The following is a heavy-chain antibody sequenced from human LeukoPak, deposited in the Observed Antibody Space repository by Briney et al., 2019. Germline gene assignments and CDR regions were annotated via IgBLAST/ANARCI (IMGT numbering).Heavy chain of an antibody. J-gene: IGHJ4*02. CDR2: INWNGGST. CDR1: GFTFDDYG. Sequence: PGGSLRLSCAASGFTFDDYGMSWVRQAPGKGLEWVSGINWNGGSTGYADSVKGRFTTSRDNAKNSLYLQMNSLRAEDTALYYCARDANCSGGSCYFDYWGQGTLVTVSS. CDR3: ARDANCSGGSCYFDY. V-gene: IGHV3-20*04. D-gene: IGHD2-15*01.